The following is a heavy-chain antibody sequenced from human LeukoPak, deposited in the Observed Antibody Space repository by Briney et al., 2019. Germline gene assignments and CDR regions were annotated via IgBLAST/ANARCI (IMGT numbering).Heavy chain of an antibody. CDR3: ARTYGDYGYWYFDL. V-gene: IGHV4-4*07. CDR1: GGSISSYY. Sequence: SETLSLTCTVSGGSISSYYWSWIRQPAGKGLEWIGRIYTSGSTTYNPSLKSRVTMSVDTSKNQFSLKLSSVTAADTAVYYCARTYGDYGYWYFDLWGRGNLVTVSS. J-gene: IGHJ2*01. CDR2: IYTSGST. D-gene: IGHD4-17*01.